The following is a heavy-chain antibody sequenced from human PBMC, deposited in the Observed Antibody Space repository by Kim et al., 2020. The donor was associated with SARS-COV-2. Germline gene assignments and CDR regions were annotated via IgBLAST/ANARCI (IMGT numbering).Heavy chain of an antibody. Sequence: GGSLRLSCTASGFTFGDYAMSWFRQAPGKGLEWVAGISRNACGGTSEYSVYVRCRFTISSDDNSLIAYLQMNSLKDEAIAVYYCTTEGYAGYDYYF. CDR2: ISRNACGGTS. CDR1: GFTFGDYA. J-gene: IGHJ4*01. CDR3: TTEGYAGYDYYF. D-gene: IGHD5-12*01. V-gene: IGHV3-49*03.